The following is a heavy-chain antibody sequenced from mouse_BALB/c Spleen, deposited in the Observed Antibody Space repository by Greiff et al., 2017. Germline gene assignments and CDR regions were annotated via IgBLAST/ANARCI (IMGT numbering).Heavy chain of an antibody. Sequence: VQLQQSGAELVKPGASVKLSCTASGFNIKDTYMHWVKQRPEQGLEWIGRIDPANGNTKYDPKFQGKATITADTSSNTAYLQLSSLTSEDTAVYYCARNDGYYVYAMDYWGQGTSVTVSS. CDR3: ARNDGYYVYAMDY. CDR2: IDPANGNT. D-gene: IGHD2-3*01. V-gene: IGHV14-3*02. CDR1: GFNIKDTY. J-gene: IGHJ4*01.